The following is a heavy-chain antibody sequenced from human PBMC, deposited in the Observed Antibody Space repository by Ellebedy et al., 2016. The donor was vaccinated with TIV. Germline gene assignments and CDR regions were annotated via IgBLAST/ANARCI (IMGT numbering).Heavy chain of an antibody. CDR3: ARVMAPHHYSSSWYNYYYYGMDV. CDR1: GGSISSSSYY. J-gene: IGHJ6*02. CDR2: IYYSGST. Sequence: SETLSLXCTVSGGSISSSSYYWGWIRQPPGKGLEWIGSIYYSGSTYYNPSLKSRVTISVDTSKNQFSLKLSSVTAADTAVYYCARVMAPHHYSSSWYNYYYYGMDVWGQGTTVTVSS. D-gene: IGHD6-13*01. V-gene: IGHV4-39*07.